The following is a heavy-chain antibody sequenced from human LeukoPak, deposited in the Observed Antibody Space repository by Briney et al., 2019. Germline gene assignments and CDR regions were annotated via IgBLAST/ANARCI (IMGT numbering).Heavy chain of an antibody. D-gene: IGHD5-24*01. V-gene: IGHV4-39*01. Sequence: PSETLSLTCTISGGSISSISYYWGWIRQPPGKGLEWIGSIYYTGSTYYNPSLKSRVTVSVDTSKNQFSLKLSSVTAADTAVYYCARGPGGRWLQLAFDYWGQGTLVTVSS. J-gene: IGHJ4*02. CDR2: IYYTGST. CDR3: ARGPGGRWLQLAFDY. CDR1: GGSISSISYY.